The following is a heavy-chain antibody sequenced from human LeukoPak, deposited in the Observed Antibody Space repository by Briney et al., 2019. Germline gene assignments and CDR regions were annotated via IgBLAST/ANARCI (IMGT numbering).Heavy chain of an antibody. J-gene: IGHJ3*02. CDR1: GGSISSSSYY. Sequence: PSETLSLTCTVSGGSISSSSYYWGWIRQPPGKGLEWIGSIYYSGSTYYNPSLKSRVTISVDTSKNQFSLKLSSVTAADTAVYYCASRSAMIVGASDAFDIWGQGTMVTVSS. D-gene: IGHD3-22*01. CDR2: IYYSGST. V-gene: IGHV4-39*01. CDR3: ASRSAMIVGASDAFDI.